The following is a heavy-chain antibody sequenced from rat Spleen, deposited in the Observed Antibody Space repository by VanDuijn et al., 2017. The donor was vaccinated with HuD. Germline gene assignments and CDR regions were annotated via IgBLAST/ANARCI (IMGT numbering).Heavy chain of an antibody. CDR2: ISPSGGST. CDR3: VRLMMVLIITGVMDA. Sequence: EVQLVESGGGLVQPGRSLKLSCAASGFTFTDYAMYWFRQAPTKGLEWVASISPSGGSTYYRDSVKGRFTISRDNAKSTLYLQMDSLRSEDTATYHCVRLMMVLIITGVMDAWGQGASVTVSS. V-gene: IGHV5-19*01. CDR1: GFTFTDYA. D-gene: IGHD1-12*02. J-gene: IGHJ4*01.